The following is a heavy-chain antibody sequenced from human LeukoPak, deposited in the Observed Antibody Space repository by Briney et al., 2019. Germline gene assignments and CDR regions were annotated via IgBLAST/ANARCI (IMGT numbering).Heavy chain of an antibody. CDR3: ARGGPDYYDSSGPLN. CDR2: INHSGST. Sequence: PSETLSLTCAVYGGSFSGYYWSWIRQPPGKGLEWIGEINHSGSTNYNPSLKSRVTIPVDTSKNQFSLKLSSVTAADTAVYYCARGGPDYYDSSGPLNWGQGTLVTVSS. D-gene: IGHD3-22*01. CDR1: GGSFSGYY. V-gene: IGHV4-34*01. J-gene: IGHJ4*02.